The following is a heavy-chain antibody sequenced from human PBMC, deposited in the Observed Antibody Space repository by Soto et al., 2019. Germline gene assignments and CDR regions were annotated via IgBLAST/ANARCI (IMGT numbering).Heavy chain of an antibody. V-gene: IGHV1-2*02. J-gene: IGHJ6*03. CDR2: INPNDGAT. CDR3: ARESGRATATLDYYYFYMDV. Sequence: ASVKVSCKTSGDSFHDYYIHWVRQAPGQGLEWMGWINPNDGATKYAQKFQGRITVTRDTSIRTVYMELSSLRSDDTALYYCARESGRATATLDYYYFYMDVWGKGTTVTVSS. D-gene: IGHD5-12*01. CDR1: GDSFHDYY.